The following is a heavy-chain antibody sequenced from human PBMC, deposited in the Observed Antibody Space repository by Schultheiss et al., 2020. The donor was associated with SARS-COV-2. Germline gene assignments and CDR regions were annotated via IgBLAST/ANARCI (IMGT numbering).Heavy chain of an antibody. CDR2: ISVYDGNT. D-gene: IGHD6-19*01. J-gene: IGHJ4*02. V-gene: IGHV1-8*02. CDR3: ARSVAVAGNDY. Sequence: ASVKVSCKASGYTFTSYGISWVRQAPGQGLEWMGGISVYDGNTGYAQKFQGRVTMTRNTSISTAYMELSSLRSEDTAVYYCARSVAVAGNDYWGQGTLVTVSS. CDR1: GYTFTSYG.